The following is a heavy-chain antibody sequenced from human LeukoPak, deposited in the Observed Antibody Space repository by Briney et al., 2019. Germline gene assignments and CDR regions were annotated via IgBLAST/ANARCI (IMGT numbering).Heavy chain of an antibody. CDR2: IWYDGSNK. V-gene: IGHV3-33*01. Sequence: PGRSLRLSYAASGFTFSSYGMHWVRQAPGKGLEWVAVIWYDGSNKYYADSVKGRFTISRDNSKNTLYLQMNSLRAEDTAVYYCARADYQLLSPSYNWFDPWGQGTLVTVSS. CDR1: GFTFSSYG. D-gene: IGHD2-2*01. J-gene: IGHJ5*02. CDR3: ARADYQLLSPSYNWFDP.